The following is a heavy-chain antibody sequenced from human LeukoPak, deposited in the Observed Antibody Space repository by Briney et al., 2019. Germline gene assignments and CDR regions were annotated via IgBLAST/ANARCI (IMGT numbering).Heavy chain of an antibody. CDR2: ISGSGGIT. J-gene: IGHJ4*02. CDR1: GFTFAGYA. V-gene: IGHV3-23*01. CDR3: AKDQAFGSGNYFDY. D-gene: IGHD3-10*01. Sequence: GGSLRLSCAASGFTFAGYAMSWVRQAPGKGLEWVSLISGSGGITYYADSVKGRFTISGDNSKNTLYLQMNSLRAEDTAVYYCAKDQAFGSGNYFDYWGQGTLVTVSS.